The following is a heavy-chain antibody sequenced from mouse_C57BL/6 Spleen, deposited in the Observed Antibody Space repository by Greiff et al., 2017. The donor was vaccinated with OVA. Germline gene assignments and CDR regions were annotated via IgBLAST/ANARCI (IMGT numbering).Heavy chain of an antibody. J-gene: IGHJ4*01. V-gene: IGHV5-17*01. CDR3: ARGEAMDD. Sequence: EVHLVESGGGLVKPGGSLKLSCAASGFTLSDYGMHWVRQAPEKGLEWVAYISSGSSTFYYADTVKGRFTISRDNAKNTLFLQMTSLRSEDTAMYYCARGEAMDDWGQGTSVTVSS. CDR2: ISSGSSTF. CDR1: GFTLSDYG.